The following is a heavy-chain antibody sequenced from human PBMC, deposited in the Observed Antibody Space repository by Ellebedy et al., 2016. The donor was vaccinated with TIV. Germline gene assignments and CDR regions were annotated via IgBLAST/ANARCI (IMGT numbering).Heavy chain of an antibody. CDR3: ARDRRPRPLLDSHDY. CDR1: GFTFSSYW. D-gene: IGHD3/OR15-3a*01. CDR2: IKQDGSEK. V-gene: IGHV3-7*01. J-gene: IGHJ4*02. Sequence: GGSLRLSXAASGFTFSSYWMSWVRQAPGKGLEWVANIKQDGSEKYSVDSVKGRFTISRDNAKNSLYLQMNSLRAEDTAVYYCARDRRPRPLLDSHDYWGQGTLVTVSS.